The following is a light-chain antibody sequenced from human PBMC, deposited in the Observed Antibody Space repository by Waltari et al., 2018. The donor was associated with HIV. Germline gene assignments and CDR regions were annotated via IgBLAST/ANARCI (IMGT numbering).Light chain of an antibody. Sequence: SYVLTQPPSVSLAPGKTANITCGGSNIDSKSVHWYQQKTGQAPKLLIFYGTDRPSGIPQRISGSNSGDTATLTIRRVGPGDEADYFCQVWDSSTDHVVFGGGTKLTVL. V-gene: IGLV3-21*04. J-gene: IGLJ3*02. CDR3: QVWDSSTDHVV. CDR1: NIDSKS. CDR2: YGT.